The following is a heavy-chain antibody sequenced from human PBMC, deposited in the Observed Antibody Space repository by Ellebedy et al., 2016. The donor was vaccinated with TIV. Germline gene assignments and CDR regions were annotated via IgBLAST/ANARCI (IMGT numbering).Heavy chain of an antibody. J-gene: IGHJ4*02. V-gene: IGHV4-59*01. D-gene: IGHD5-18*01. CDR1: GGSISDYY. CDR3: ARSLGYSYGFDY. CDR2: IYYSGST. Sequence: SETLSLTCIVSGGSISDYYWSWIRQPPGKGLEWIGYIYYSGSTNYNPSLKSRVTISVDTSKKQFSLKLSSVTAADTAVYYCARSLGYSYGFDYWGQGTLVTVSS.